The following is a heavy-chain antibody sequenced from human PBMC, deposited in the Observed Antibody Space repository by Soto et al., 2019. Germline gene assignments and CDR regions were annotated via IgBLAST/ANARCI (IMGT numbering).Heavy chain of an antibody. CDR3: ASGGGMGATYYYYGMDV. Sequence: SETLSLTCAVSGGSISSGGYSWSWIRQPPGNGLEWIGYIYHSGSTYYNPSLKSRVTISVDRSKNQFSLKLSSVTAADTAVYYCASGGGMGATYYYYGMDVWGQGTTVTVSS. D-gene: IGHD1-26*01. V-gene: IGHV4-30-2*01. CDR1: GGSISSGGYS. CDR2: IYHSGST. J-gene: IGHJ6*02.